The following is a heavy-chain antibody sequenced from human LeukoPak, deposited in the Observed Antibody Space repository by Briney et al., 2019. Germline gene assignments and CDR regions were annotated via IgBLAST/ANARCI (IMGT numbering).Heavy chain of an antibody. CDR1: GFTFSSYG. Sequence: PGRSLRLSCAASGFTFSSYGMHWVRQAPGKGLEWVAVIWYDGSIEYYADSVKGRFTISRDNPKNTLYLQMNSLRAEDTAVYYCARVGSGSYFLDGFDIWGQGTMVTVSS. J-gene: IGHJ3*02. CDR2: IWYDGSIE. D-gene: IGHD1-26*01. CDR3: ARVGSGSYFLDGFDI. V-gene: IGHV3-33*01.